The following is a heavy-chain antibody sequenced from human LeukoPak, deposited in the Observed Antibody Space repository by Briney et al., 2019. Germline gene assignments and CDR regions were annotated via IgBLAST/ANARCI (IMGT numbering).Heavy chain of an antibody. CDR2: ISSSSSYI. CDR1: GFTFSRCA. V-gene: IGHV3-21*01. J-gene: IGHJ4*02. Sequence: GGSLRLSCEASGFTFSRCAMNWVRQAPGKVLEWVSSISSSSSYIYYVDSVKDRFTIPRDNAKNSLYLQMNSLRAEDTAVYYCARDWQNYYYDSSGYYSDWGQGTLVTVSS. D-gene: IGHD3-22*01. CDR3: ARDWQNYYYDSSGYYSD.